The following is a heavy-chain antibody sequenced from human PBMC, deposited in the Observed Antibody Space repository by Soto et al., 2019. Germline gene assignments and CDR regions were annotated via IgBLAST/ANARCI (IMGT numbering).Heavy chain of an antibody. Sequence: GGSLRLSCAASGFTFSSYGMHWVRQAPGKGLEWVAVIWYDGTNKYYADSVKGRFTISRDNSKNTLYLHMNSLRAEDTAVYYCARELNSSTWPNFDFWGQGALVTVSS. CDR1: GFTFSSYG. D-gene: IGHD6-13*01. CDR3: ARELNSSTWPNFDF. J-gene: IGHJ4*02. V-gene: IGHV3-33*01. CDR2: IWYDGTNK.